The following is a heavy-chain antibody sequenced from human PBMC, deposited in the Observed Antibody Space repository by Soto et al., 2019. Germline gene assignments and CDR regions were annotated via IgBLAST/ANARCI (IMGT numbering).Heavy chain of an antibody. V-gene: IGHV3-7*03. D-gene: IGHD3-10*01. CDR2: IKRDGTEK. CDR3: VTGDHADY. J-gene: IGHJ4*02. CDR1: GITTSTYW. Sequence: GGSLRLSCAASGITTSTYWMGWFRQAPGRGLEWVATIKRDGTEKYYMDSLKGRFTISRDNAINSLYLQMSRLRAEDTAVYFCVTGDHADYWGQGTLVTVSS.